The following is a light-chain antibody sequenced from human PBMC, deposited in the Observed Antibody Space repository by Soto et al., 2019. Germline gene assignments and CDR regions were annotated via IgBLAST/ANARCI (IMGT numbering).Light chain of an antibody. CDR3: QQYGSSTWT. CDR2: GAS. J-gene: IGKJ1*01. CDR1: QSVSSSY. V-gene: IGKV3-20*01. Sequence: EMVLTQSPGSLSLSPGERATLSCRASQSVSSSYLAWYQQKPGQAPRLLIYGASSRATGIPDRFSGSGSGTDFTLTISRLEPEDFAVYYCQQYGSSTWTLGQGTKV.